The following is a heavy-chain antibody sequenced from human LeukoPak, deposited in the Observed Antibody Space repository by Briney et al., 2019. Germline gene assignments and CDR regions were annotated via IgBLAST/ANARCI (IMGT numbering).Heavy chain of an antibody. CDR3: TRGHWGLDY. D-gene: IGHD7-27*01. V-gene: IGHV3-11*01. CDR2: ITNRGTVM. CDR1: GFTFSDYY. Sequence: GGSLRLSCVASGFTFSDYYMTWIRQAPGKGLEWVSYITNRGTVMQYADSVKGRFTISRDSAGNSLYLQKNSLKAEDTAVYYCTRGHWGLDYWGQGTLVTVSS. J-gene: IGHJ4*02.